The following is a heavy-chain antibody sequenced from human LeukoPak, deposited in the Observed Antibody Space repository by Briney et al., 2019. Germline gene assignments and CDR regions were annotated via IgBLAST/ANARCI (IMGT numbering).Heavy chain of an antibody. CDR1: GYTFISYG. Sequence: ASVKVSCKASGYTFISYGISWVRQAPGQGLEWMGWINPNSGNTNYAQKLQGRVTMTTDTSTSTAYMELRSLRSDDTAVYYCARDRWLTVEYFQHWGQGTLVTVSS. J-gene: IGHJ1*01. CDR2: INPNSGNT. CDR3: ARDRWLTVEYFQH. D-gene: IGHD6-19*01. V-gene: IGHV1-18*01.